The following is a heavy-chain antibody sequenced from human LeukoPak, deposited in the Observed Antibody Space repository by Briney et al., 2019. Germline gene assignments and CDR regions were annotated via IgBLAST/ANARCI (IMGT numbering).Heavy chain of an antibody. Sequence: PPGGSLRLSCAASGFTFSSHAMSWVRQAPGKGLEWVSAISGSGGSTYYADSVKGRFTISRDNSKNTLYLQMNSLRAEDTAVYYCAKIPMITFGGVIYYFDYWGQGTLVTVSS. CDR3: AKIPMITFGGVIYYFDY. CDR2: ISGSGGST. CDR1: GFTFSSHA. J-gene: IGHJ4*02. D-gene: IGHD3-16*02. V-gene: IGHV3-23*01.